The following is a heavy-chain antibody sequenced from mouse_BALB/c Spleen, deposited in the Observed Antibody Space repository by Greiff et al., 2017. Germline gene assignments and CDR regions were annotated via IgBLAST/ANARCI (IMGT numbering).Heavy chain of an antibody. CDR3: ARWDDYDDGDWFAY. D-gene: IGHD2-4*01. CDR2: ISRGSSTI. Sequence: EVQLVESGGGLVQPGGSRKLSCAASGFPFSSFGMHWVRQAPEKGLEWVAYISRGSSTIYYADTVKGRFPISRDNPKNTLFLQMTSLRSEDTAMYYCARWDDYDDGDWFAYWGQGTLVTVSA. J-gene: IGHJ3*01. CDR1: GFPFSSFG. V-gene: IGHV5-17*02.